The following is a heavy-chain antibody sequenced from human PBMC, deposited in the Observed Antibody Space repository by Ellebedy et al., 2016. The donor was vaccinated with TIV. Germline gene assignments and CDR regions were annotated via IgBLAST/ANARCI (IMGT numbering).Heavy chain of an antibody. D-gene: IGHD1-20*01. CDR2: IYYSGST. V-gene: IGHV4-30-4*01. CDR3: ARINWSAGNFYMDV. J-gene: IGHJ6*03. Sequence: SETLSLTCTVSGGSISSDDYYWSWIRQPPGKGLEWIGYIYYSGSTYYNPSLKSRVTISIDTSRNQFSLRLSSVTAADTAVYYCARINWSAGNFYMDVWGKGTTVTVSS. CDR1: GGSISSDDYY.